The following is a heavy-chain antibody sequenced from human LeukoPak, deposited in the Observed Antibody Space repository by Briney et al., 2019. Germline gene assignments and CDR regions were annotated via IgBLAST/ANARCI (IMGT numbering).Heavy chain of an antibody. Sequence: PGGSLRLSCAASGFTFSSYSMNWVRQAPGKGLEWVSSISSSSSYIYYADSVKGRFTISRDNAKNSLYLQMNSLRAEDTAVYYCARDNLSGYSSSWRYYYYYYMDVWGKGTTVTVSS. CDR2: ISSSSSYI. J-gene: IGHJ6*03. CDR3: ARDNLSGYSSSWRYYYYYYMDV. D-gene: IGHD6-13*01. CDR1: GFTFSSYS. V-gene: IGHV3-21*01.